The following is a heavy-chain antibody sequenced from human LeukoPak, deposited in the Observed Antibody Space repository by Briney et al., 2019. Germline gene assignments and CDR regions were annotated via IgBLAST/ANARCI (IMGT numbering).Heavy chain of an antibody. CDR3: AATGRIAAAGNFDY. V-gene: IGHV4-59*12. Sequence: PSETLSLTCTVSGGSISSYYWSWIRQPPGKGLEWIGYIYYSGSTNYNPSLKSRVTMSVDTSKNQFSLKLSSVTAADTAVYYCAATGRIAAAGNFDYWGQGTLVTVSS. CDR1: GGSISSYY. J-gene: IGHJ4*02. D-gene: IGHD6-13*01. CDR2: IYYSGST.